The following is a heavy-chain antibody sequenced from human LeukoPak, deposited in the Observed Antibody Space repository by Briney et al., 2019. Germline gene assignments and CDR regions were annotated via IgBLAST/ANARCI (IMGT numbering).Heavy chain of an antibody. V-gene: IGHV1-46*01. CDR2: INPSGGST. CDR1: GCTFTSYY. J-gene: IGHJ4*02. CDR3: ARGTMAAAVEYFDY. Sequence: ASVKVSCKASGCTFTSYYIHWVRQAPGQGLEWMGIINPSGGSTSYAQKFQGRVTMTRDTSTSTVYMELSSLRFDDTAVYYCARGTMAAAVEYFDYWGQGTLVTVSS. D-gene: IGHD6-13*01.